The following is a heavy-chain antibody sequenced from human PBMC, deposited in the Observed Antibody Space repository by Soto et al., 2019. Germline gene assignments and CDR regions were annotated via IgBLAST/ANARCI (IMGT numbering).Heavy chain of an antibody. V-gene: IGHV3-53*04. D-gene: IGHD2-2*01. CDR2: IYSGGST. CDR1: DFTVSSNY. J-gene: IGHJ4*02. Sequence: EVQLVESGGGLVQPGGSLRLSCAASDFTVSSNYMSWVRQAPGKGLEWVSVIYSGGSTYYADSVKGRFTISRHNSKNTVYLQMNSLRAEDTAVYYCARGATAAYFDYWGQGTLVTVSS. CDR3: ARGATAAYFDY.